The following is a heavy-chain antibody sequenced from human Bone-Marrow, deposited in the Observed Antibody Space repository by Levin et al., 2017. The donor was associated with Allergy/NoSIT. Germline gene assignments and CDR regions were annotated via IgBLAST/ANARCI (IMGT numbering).Heavy chain of an antibody. CDR3: ARRMFFGVVGSHYYYGLDV. V-gene: IGHV1-8*01. CDR2: MNPNSGNA. J-gene: IGHJ6*02. D-gene: IGHD3-3*01. CDR1: EYTFTNYE. Sequence: GGSLRLSCRASEYTFTNYEINWVRQATGQGLEWMGWMNPNSGNAGYAQKFQGRVSMTRNTSTSTAYMELSSLRSEDTGVYYCARRMFFGVVGSHYYYGLDVWGQGTTVTVSS.